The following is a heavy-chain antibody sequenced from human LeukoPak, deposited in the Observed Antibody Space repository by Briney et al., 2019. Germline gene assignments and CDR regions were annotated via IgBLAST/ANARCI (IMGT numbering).Heavy chain of an antibody. Sequence: KASETLSLTCAVYGGSLSGYYWRWMRQPPGKGREWVGEINHSGSTNYNPSLKSRVTISVDTSKNQFSLNLSSVAAADTAVYYCARHFTSSSSPDYWGQGTLVTVSS. CDR2: INHSGST. D-gene: IGHD6-6*01. CDR1: GGSLSGYY. J-gene: IGHJ4*02. CDR3: ARHFTSSSSPDY. V-gene: IGHV4-34*01.